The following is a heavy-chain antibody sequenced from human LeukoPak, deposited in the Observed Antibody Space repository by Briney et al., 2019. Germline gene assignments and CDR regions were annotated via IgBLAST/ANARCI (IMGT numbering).Heavy chain of an antibody. J-gene: IGHJ4*02. Sequence: GGSLRLSCAASGFTFSNAWMSWVRQAPGKGLEWVGRINSKTDGGTTDYAAPVKGRFTISRDDSKNTLYLQMNSLKTEDTAVYYCTTVTSQWLVYYFDYWGQGTLVTVSS. D-gene: IGHD6-19*01. CDR2: INSKTDGGTT. CDR3: TTVTSQWLVYYFDY. CDR1: GFTFSNAW. V-gene: IGHV3-15*01.